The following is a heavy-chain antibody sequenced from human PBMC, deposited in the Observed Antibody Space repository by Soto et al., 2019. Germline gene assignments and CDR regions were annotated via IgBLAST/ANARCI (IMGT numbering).Heavy chain of an antibody. CDR1: GYSLTSYY. J-gene: IGHJ4*01. V-gene: IGHV1-46*01. D-gene: IGHD1-26*01. CDR3: ARSYFNSRPIDF. CDR2: TNPSDGST. Sequence: ASVQVSCKASGYSLTSYYMHWVRQAPGQGLEWMGITNPSDGSTNYAQKFQGRVTMTSDTSTSTVYMEMSSLRSEDTAMYYCARSYFNSRPIDFRGHGTMGTVS.